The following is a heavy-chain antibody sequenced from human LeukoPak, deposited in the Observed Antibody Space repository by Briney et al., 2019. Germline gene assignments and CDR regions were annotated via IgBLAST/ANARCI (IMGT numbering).Heavy chain of an antibody. CDR2: INPNSGGT. CDR1: GYTFTGYY. V-gene: IGHV1-2*02. J-gene: IGHJ4*02. D-gene: IGHD3-10*01. Sequence: ASVKVSCKASGYTFTGYYMHWVRQAPGQGLEWMGWINPNSGGTNYAQKFQGRVTMTRDTSINTAYMELSRLSSDDTAVYYCSRDRGIKTRTDGSTWQYWGEGTLVTVSS. CDR3: SRDRGIKTRTDGSTWQY.